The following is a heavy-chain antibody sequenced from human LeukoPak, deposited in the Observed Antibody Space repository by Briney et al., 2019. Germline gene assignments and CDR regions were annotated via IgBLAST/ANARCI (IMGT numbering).Heavy chain of an antibody. Sequence: GSLRLSCAASGFTFSNAWMSWVRQAPGKGLEWIGSIYYSGSTNYNPSLKSRVTISLDTSKNQFSLKLSSVTAADTAVYYCASVRGYSSGWYASGFDPWGQGTLVTVSS. CDR2: IYYSGST. D-gene: IGHD6-19*01. J-gene: IGHJ5*02. CDR3: ASVRGYSSGWYASGFDP. V-gene: IGHV4-4*02. CDR1: GFTFSNAW.